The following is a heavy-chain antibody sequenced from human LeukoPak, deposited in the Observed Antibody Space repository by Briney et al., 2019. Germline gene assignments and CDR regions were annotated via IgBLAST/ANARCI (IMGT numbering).Heavy chain of an antibody. CDR1: GYTFTNYD. D-gene: IGHD1-26*01. CDR3: ARGAGIVGATTPWFDP. Sequence: ASVKVSCKASGYTFTNYDINWVRQATGQGLEWMGWMNPNSGSTGYAQKFQGRVSMTRNTSINTAYMELSSLRSEDTAVYYCARGAGIVGATTPWFDPWGQGTLVTVSS. CDR2: MNPNSGST. V-gene: IGHV1-8*01. J-gene: IGHJ5*02.